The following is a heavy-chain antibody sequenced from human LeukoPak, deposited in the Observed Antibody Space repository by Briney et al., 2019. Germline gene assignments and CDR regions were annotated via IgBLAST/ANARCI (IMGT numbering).Heavy chain of an antibody. D-gene: IGHD3-10*01. CDR3: AREGSGSRPFDY. Sequence: SETLSLTGTGSGGSISSYYWSWIRQPAGKGLEWIGRIYTSGSTNYNPSLKSRVTMSVDTSKNQFSLMLNSVTAADTAVYYCAREGSGSRPFDYWGQGTLVTVSS. V-gene: IGHV4-4*07. CDR1: GGSISSYY. J-gene: IGHJ4*02. CDR2: IYTSGST.